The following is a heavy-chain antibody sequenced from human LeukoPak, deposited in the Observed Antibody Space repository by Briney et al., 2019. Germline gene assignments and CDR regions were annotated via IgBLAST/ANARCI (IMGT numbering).Heavy chain of an antibody. V-gene: IGHV3-48*01. D-gene: IGHD2-21*02. CDR1: GFTFSSYS. Sequence: GGSLRLSCAASGFTFSSYSMNWVRQAPGKGLEWVSYISSSSSTIYYADSVKGRFTISRDNSKSTLYLQMNSLRVEDTAVYYCAREVTDWGQGTLVSVSS. CDR2: ISSSSSTI. CDR3: AREVTD. J-gene: IGHJ4*02.